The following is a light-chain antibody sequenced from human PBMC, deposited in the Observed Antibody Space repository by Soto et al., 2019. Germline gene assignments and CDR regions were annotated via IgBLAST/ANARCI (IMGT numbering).Light chain of an antibody. Sequence: IQLTQSPSSLSASVGDRVTITCRASQDIAIYLAWYQQKPGKAPKLLIYAASTLQSGVPLRFSGSGSGTSFTLTISSLQPEDFATYYCQQLLSYPITFGQGTRLEIK. V-gene: IGKV1-9*01. J-gene: IGKJ5*01. CDR1: QDIAIY. CDR2: AAS. CDR3: QQLLSYPIT.